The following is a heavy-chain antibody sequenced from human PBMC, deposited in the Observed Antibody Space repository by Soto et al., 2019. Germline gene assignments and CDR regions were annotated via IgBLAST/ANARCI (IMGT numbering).Heavy chain of an antibody. CDR2: INHSGST. Sequence: SETLSLTCAVYGGSFSGYYWSWIRQPPGKGLEWIGEINHSGSTNYNPSLKSRVTISVDTSNNQFSLKLSSVTAADTAVYYCARGEIVVVPAAISPNYFDYWGQGTLVTVSS. CDR1: GGSFSGYY. J-gene: IGHJ4*02. D-gene: IGHD2-2*02. CDR3: ARGEIVVVPAAISPNYFDY. V-gene: IGHV4-34*01.